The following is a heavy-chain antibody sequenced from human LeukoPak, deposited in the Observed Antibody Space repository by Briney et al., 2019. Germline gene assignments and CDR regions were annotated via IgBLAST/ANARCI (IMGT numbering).Heavy chain of an antibody. V-gene: IGHV3-21*01. Sequence: GGSLRLSCAASGFTFSSYSMNWVRQAPGKGLEWVSSISSSSSYIYYADSVKGRFTISRDNAKNSLYLQMNSLRAEDTAVYYCARAPITGHLRDAFDIWGQGTMVTVSS. D-gene: IGHD1-20*01. CDR1: GFTFSSYS. CDR2: ISSSSSYI. J-gene: IGHJ3*02. CDR3: ARAPITGHLRDAFDI.